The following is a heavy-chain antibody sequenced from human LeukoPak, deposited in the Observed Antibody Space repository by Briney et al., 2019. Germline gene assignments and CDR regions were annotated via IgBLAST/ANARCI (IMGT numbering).Heavy chain of an antibody. CDR2: IKIKIAGGTT. V-gene: IGHV3-15*01. CDR1: GLTSSDAW. J-gene: IGHJ4*02. Sequence: GGSLRLSCAASGLTSSDAWMSWVRQAPGQGLEWVGRIKIKIAGGTTDFAAPVKGRFTISRDDSKNTLYLQMNSLKIEGTAVYYCTTGGHYYGQWGQGTLVTVSS. D-gene: IGHD3-10*01. CDR3: TTGGHYYGQ.